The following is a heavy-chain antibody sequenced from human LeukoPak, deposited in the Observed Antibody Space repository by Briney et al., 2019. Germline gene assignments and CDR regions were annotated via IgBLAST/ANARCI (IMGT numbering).Heavy chain of an antibody. D-gene: IGHD1-26*01. CDR3: ARYKGIVGATTNNWFDP. CDR1: GGSISGINW. Sequence: SETLSLTCAVSGGSISGINWWSWVRQPPGKGLEWIGEVHHSGTTNYNSSLKSRVTILVDKSKNQFSLKLTSVTAADTAVYYCARYKGIVGATTNNWFDPWGQGTLVTVSS. V-gene: IGHV4-4*02. CDR2: VHHSGTT. J-gene: IGHJ5*02.